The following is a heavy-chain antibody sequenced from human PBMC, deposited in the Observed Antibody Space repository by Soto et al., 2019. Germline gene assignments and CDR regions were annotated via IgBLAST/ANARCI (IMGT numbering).Heavy chain of an antibody. Sequence: GGSLRLSCAASGFTFTRYSMNWVRQAPGKGLEWVSSISSTTNYIYYGDSMKGRFTNSRDNAKNSLYLEMNSLRAEDTAVYYCARESEDLTSNFDYWGQGTLVTVSS. V-gene: IGHV3-21*06. CDR2: ISSTTNYI. CDR3: ARESEDLTSNFDY. J-gene: IGHJ4*02. CDR1: GFTFTRYS.